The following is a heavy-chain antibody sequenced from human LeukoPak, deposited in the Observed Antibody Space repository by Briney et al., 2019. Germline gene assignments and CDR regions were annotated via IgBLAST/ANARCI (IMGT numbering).Heavy chain of an antibody. CDR1: GGSISSYY. D-gene: IGHD3-10*01. CDR2: IYYSGST. V-gene: IGHV4-59*12. CDR3: ARGFYYTGMDV. J-gene: IGHJ6*02. Sequence: PSETLSLTCTVSGGSISSYYWSWIRQPPGKGLEWIGYIYYSGSTNYNPSLKSRVTISVDTSKNQFSLQLNSVTPEDTAVYYCARGFYYTGMDVWGQGTTVTVSS.